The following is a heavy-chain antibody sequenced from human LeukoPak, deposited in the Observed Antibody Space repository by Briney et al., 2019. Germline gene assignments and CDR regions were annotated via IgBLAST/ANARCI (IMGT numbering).Heavy chain of an antibody. CDR3: ARDPGYDAFDI. V-gene: IGHV3-7*01. D-gene: IGHD6-13*01. Sequence: GGSLRLYCAASEFTFSTYWMSWVRQAPGKGLEWVANIKPDGSEKYYVDSVKGRFTISRDNAKNSLSLQMNSLRAEDTAVYYCARDPGYDAFDIWGQGTMVTVSS. J-gene: IGHJ3*02. CDR2: IKPDGSEK. CDR1: EFTFSTYW.